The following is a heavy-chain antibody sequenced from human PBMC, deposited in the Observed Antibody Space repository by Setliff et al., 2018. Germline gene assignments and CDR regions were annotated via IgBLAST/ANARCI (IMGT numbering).Heavy chain of an antibody. CDR2: IYHSGST. J-gene: IGHJ6*02. D-gene: IGHD2-15*01. Sequence: PSETLSLTCTVSGYSISSGYYWGWIRQPPGKGLEWIGSIYHSGSTYYNPSLKSRVTISVDTSKNQFSLKLSSVTAADTAVYYCARGKDYGMDVWGQGTTVTVSS. CDR1: GYSISSGYY. V-gene: IGHV4-38-2*02. CDR3: ARGKDYGMDV.